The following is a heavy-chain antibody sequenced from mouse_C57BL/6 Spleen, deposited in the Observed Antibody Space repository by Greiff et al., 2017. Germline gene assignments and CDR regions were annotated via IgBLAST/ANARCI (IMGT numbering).Heavy chain of an antibody. D-gene: IGHD2-3*01. V-gene: IGHV1-72*01. CDR2: IDPNSGGT. Sequence: QVQLQQPGAELVKPGASVKLSCKASGYTFTSYWMHWVKQRPGRGLEWIGRIDPNSGGTKYNEKFKSKATLTVDKPSSTAYMQLSSLTSEDSAVYDCAIWGWLLRSYWYFDVWGTGNTVTVSS. CDR1: GYTFTSYW. J-gene: IGHJ1*03. CDR3: AIWGWLLRSYWYFDV.